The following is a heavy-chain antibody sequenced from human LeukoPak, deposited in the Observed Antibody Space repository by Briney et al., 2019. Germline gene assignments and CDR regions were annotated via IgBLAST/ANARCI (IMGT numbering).Heavy chain of an antibody. CDR1: GGSISSYY. CDR3: AGYHPRNTVDF. V-gene: IGHV4-59*08. D-gene: IGHD2-2*01. CDR2: ISDVGSI. J-gene: IGHJ4*02. Sequence: PSETLSLTSTVSGGSISSYYWSWIPPPPGQGLEWIAYISDVGSINYNPSLKSRATTSLETTKNQFSLMLSSVTAADAAFYYSAGYHPRNTVDFWGRGMLVTVSS.